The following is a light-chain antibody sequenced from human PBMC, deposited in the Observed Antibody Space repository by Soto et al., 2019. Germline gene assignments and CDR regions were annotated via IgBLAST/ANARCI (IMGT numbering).Light chain of an antibody. CDR1: SSDVGSYTY. Sequence: QSALTQVASVSGSPGQSITISCTGTSSDVGSYTYVSWYQHHPDKAPKLMIYEVSHRPAGVSHRFSGTKSGNTASLTISGLQAEEEADYYCTSYTSSSTEVFGTGTKLTVL. CDR3: TSYTSSSTEV. J-gene: IGLJ1*01. V-gene: IGLV2-14*01. CDR2: EVS.